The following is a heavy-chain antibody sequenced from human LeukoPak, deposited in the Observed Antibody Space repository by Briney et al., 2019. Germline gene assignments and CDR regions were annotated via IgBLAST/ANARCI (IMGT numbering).Heavy chain of an antibody. CDR2: IYPGDSDT. V-gene: IGHV5-51*01. CDR3: ARRKVVRGGPDYYGMDV. J-gene: IGHJ6*02. Sequence: GESLKISCKGSGYNFANYWIGWVRQMPGKGLEWMGIIYPGDSDTRYSPSFQGQVTISTDKSISTAYLQWSSLKASDTAMYYCARRKVVRGGPDYYGMDVWGQGTTVTVSS. CDR1: GYNFANYW. D-gene: IGHD3-10*01.